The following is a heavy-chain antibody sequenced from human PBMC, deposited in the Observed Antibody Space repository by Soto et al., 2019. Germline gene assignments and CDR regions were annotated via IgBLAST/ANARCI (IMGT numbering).Heavy chain of an antibody. D-gene: IGHD1-26*01. Sequence: DVQLLDSGGGLVQPGRSLRLSCAAAGFTFSNYAMSWVRQAPGKGLEWVSTMRASGVTTFYADSARGRFTISRDNSKNTLSLQMNSLTADDTAIYYCAKGAIGRLDYWGQGPLVTVSS. CDR3: AKGAIGRLDY. CDR2: MRASGVTT. CDR1: GFTFSNYA. V-gene: IGHV3-23*01. J-gene: IGHJ4*02.